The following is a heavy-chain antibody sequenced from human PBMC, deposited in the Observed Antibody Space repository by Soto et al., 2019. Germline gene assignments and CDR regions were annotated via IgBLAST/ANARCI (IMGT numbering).Heavy chain of an antibody. CDR3: AKDHSGCVSSSCYSGYYSMDV. CDR1: GFTFSSYG. D-gene: IGHD2-2*01. V-gene: IGHV3-30*18. J-gene: IGHJ6*02. Sequence: GGSLRLSCAASGFTFSSYGMHWVRQAPGKGLEWVAVISDDESNKYYVDSVKGRFTISRDNSKNTLYLQMNSLRADDTAVYHCAKDHSGCVSSSCYSGYYSMDVWGQGTTVTVSS. CDR2: ISDDESNK.